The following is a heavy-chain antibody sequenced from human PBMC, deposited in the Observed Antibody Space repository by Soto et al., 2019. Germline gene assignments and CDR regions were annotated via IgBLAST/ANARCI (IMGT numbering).Heavy chain of an antibody. CDR1: GYTFTGYY. CDR2: INPNSGGT. Sequence: VASVKVSCKASGYTFTGYYMRWVRQAPGQGLEWMGWINPNSGGTNYAQKFQGWVTMTRDTSISTAYMELSRLRSDDTAVYYCASGGRIAAAETYYYGMDVWGQGTTVTVSS. CDR3: ASGGRIAAAETYYYGMDV. V-gene: IGHV1-2*04. D-gene: IGHD6-13*01. J-gene: IGHJ6*02.